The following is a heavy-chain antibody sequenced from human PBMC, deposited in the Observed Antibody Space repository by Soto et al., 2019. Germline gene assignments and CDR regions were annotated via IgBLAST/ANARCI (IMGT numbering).Heavy chain of an antibody. Sequence: EVQLVESGGGLVQPGGSLRLSCAASGFTFSGYWMTWARQGPGKGLEWVAQIKDDGSEKFYVDSVKGRFTISRDNADNLLYLQMNSLRAEDTAVYFCARDGYCSGGRCYRRNDYWGQGTLVIVSS. CDR1: GFTFSGYW. CDR2: IKDDGSEK. J-gene: IGHJ4*02. V-gene: IGHV3-7*01. D-gene: IGHD2-15*01. CDR3: ARDGYCSGGRCYRRNDY.